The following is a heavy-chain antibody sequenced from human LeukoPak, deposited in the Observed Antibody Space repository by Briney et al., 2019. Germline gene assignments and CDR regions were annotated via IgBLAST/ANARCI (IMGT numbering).Heavy chain of an antibody. V-gene: IGHV1-46*01. CDR1: EYTFTSYY. D-gene: IGHD1-7*01. Sequence: GASVKVSCKASEYTFTSYYMHWVRQAPGQGLEWMGIINPSGGSTSYAQKFQGRVTMTRDTSTSTVYMELSSLRSEDTAVYYCARESRETGTTLGFDYWGQGTLVTVSS. CDR2: INPSGGST. J-gene: IGHJ4*02. CDR3: ARESRETGTTLGFDY.